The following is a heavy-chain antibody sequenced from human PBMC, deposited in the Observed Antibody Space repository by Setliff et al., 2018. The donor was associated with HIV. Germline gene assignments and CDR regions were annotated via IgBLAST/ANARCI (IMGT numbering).Heavy chain of an antibody. CDR3: ATGLIMAPDY. CDR2: IKHSGST. CDR1: GESFNTYF. J-gene: IGHJ4*02. V-gene: IGHV4-34*01. D-gene: IGHD2-8*01. Sequence: NPSETLSLTCAVYGESFNTYFWSWIRQPPGKGLEWIGQIKHSGSTNYNPSLRSRVTISIGTSKNQFSLKLSSVTAADTAVYYCATGLIMAPDYWGQGSLVTVSS.